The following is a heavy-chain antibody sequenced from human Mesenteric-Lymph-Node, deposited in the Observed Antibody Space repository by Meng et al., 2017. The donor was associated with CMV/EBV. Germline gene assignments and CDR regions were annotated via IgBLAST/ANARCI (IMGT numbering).Heavy chain of an antibody. Sequence: GESLKISCAASGFTFSSYSMNWVRQAPGKGLEWVSSISSSSSYIYYADSVKGRFTISRDNAKNSLYLPMNSLRAEETAVYFCVRVALYGDYDEKDYWGQGTLVTVSS. D-gene: IGHD4-17*01. CDR2: ISSSSSYI. V-gene: IGHV3-21*01. J-gene: IGHJ4*02. CDR3: VRVALYGDYDEKDY. CDR1: GFTFSSYS.